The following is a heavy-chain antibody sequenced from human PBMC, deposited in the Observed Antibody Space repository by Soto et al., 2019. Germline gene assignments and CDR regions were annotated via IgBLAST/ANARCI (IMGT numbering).Heavy chain of an antibody. J-gene: IGHJ4*02. CDR3: AKRQIVVVPAAMFSRRDY. CDR1: GFHFSSYA. D-gene: IGHD2-2*01. CDR2: ISGSGGST. V-gene: IGHV3-23*01. Sequence: GVSMRLSCAASGFHFSSYARSWVRKTTGKGLEWVSAISGSGGSTYYADSVKGRFTISRDNSKNTLYLQMNSLRAEDTAVYYCAKRQIVVVPAAMFSRRDYWGQGTLVTVSS.